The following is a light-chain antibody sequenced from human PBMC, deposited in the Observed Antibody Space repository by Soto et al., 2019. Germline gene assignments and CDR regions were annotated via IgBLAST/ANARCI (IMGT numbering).Light chain of an antibody. J-gene: IGKJ1*01. Sequence: EIVLTQSPDTLSLYPGGRATLSCRASQSVSGYLGWYQQKPGQAPRLLIYDASNRAYGVPARFRGSGSGTNFTLTISRLEPEDFAVYYCQQYGSSGTFGQGTKVAIK. CDR2: DAS. CDR1: QSVSGY. V-gene: IGKV3-20*01. CDR3: QQYGSSGT.